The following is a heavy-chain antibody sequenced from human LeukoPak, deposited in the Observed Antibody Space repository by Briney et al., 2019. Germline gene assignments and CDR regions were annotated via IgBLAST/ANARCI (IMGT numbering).Heavy chain of an antibody. CDR2: MWYDESNE. J-gene: IGHJ6*02. CDR1: GCTFSNYG. CDR3: ARDPYYGSGKYYYGMDL. V-gene: IGHV3-33*01. Sequence: GRSLRLSCAASGCTFSNYGMHWVRQAPGKGLEWVAVMWYDESNEYGDSVKGRFTISRDKSKNTLYLQMNSLRAEDTAVYYCARDPYYGSGKYYYGMDLWGQGTTVTVSS. D-gene: IGHD3-10*01.